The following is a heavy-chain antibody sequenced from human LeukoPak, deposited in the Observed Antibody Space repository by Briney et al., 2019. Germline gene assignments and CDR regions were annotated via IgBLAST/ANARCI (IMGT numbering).Heavy chain of an antibody. CDR2: INHIGST. V-gene: IGHV4-34*01. CDR1: GGSFRGYY. Sequence: SETLSLTRAVYGGSFRGYYWSWMRQPPGKGLEWMGEINHIGSTNYNPSLKSRVTISVDTSKNQFPLKLSSVTAADTAVYYCARRAKETAPWFDPWGQGTLVTVSS. J-gene: IGHJ5*02. CDR3: ARRAKETAPWFDP. D-gene: IGHD1-1*01.